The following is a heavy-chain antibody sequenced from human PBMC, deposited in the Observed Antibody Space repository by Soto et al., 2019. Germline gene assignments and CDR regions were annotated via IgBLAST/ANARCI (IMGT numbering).Heavy chain of an antibody. CDR1: GGTFSSYA. Sequence: QVQLVQSGAGVKKPGSSVKVSCKASGGTFSSYAISWVRRAPGQGLEWMGGIIPIFGTANYAQKFQGRVTITADESTSTAYMELSSLRSEDTAVYYCARGWAYCGGDCYSTEYYGMDVWGQGTTVTVSS. D-gene: IGHD2-21*02. V-gene: IGHV1-69*12. J-gene: IGHJ6*02. CDR3: ARGWAYCGGDCYSTEYYGMDV. CDR2: IIPIFGTA.